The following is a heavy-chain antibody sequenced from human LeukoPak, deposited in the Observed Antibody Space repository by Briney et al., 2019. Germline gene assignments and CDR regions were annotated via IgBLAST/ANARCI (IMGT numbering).Heavy chain of an antibody. CDR2: IYYSGST. CDR1: GGSISSYY. D-gene: IGHD5-18*01. Sequence: SETLSLTCTVSGGSISSYYWSWIRQPPGKGLEWIGYIYYSGSTNYNPSLKSRVTISVDTSKNQFSLKLSSVTAADTAVYCCARDLGYSYGAHGHYMDVWGKGTTVTISS. J-gene: IGHJ6*03. CDR3: ARDLGYSYGAHGHYMDV. V-gene: IGHV4-59*01.